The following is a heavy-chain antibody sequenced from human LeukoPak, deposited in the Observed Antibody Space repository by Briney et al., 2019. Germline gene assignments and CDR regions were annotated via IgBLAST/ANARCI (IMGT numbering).Heavy chain of an antibody. D-gene: IGHD3-3*01. J-gene: IGHJ4*02. CDR2: INPNSGGT. Sequence: GASVKVSCKASRYTFTSYAMNWVRQAPGQGLEWMGWINPNSGGTNYAQKFQGRVTMTRDTSISTAYMELSRLRSDDTAVYYCARGDYHNDFWSGYKCWGQGTLVTVSS. CDR3: ARGDYHNDFWSGYKC. V-gene: IGHV1-2*02. CDR1: RYTFTSYA.